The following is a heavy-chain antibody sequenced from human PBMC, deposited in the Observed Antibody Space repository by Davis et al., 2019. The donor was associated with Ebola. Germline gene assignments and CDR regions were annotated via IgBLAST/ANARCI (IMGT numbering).Heavy chain of an antibody. CDR2: INHSGST. D-gene: IGHD1-26*01. J-gene: IGHJ6*02. Sequence: PSETLSLTCAVYGGSFSGYYWSWIRQPPGKGLEWIGEINHSGSTNYNPSLKSRVTISVDTSKNQFSLKLSSVTAADTAVYYCAVEPIHYYYYGMDVWGQGTTVTVSS. CDR3: AVEPIHYYYYGMDV. V-gene: IGHV4-34*01. CDR1: GGSFSGYY.